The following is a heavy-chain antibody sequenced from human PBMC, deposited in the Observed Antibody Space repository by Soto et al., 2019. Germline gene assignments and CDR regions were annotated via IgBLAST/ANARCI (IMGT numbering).Heavy chain of an antibody. CDR3: ADLYGVDV. V-gene: IGHV3-66*01. Sequence: EVQLVESGGGLVQPGGSLRLSCAASGFTVSSHYMNWVRQAPGKGLEWVSVIYSGGSTYYADSVKGRFTISRDNSKNPLYLQMNSWRSEDTAVYYCADLYGVDVWGQGTTVTVSS. CDR2: IYSGGST. J-gene: IGHJ6*02. CDR1: GFTVSSHY.